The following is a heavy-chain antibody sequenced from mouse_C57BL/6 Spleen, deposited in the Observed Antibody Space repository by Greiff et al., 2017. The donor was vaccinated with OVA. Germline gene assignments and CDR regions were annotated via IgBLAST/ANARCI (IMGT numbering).Heavy chain of an antibody. CDR3: TRGGYDYEAWFAY. D-gene: IGHD2-4*01. CDR1: GYTFTDYE. J-gene: IGHJ3*01. Sequence: VKLQQSGAELVRPGASVTLSCKASGYTFTDYEMHWVKQTPVHGLEWIGAIDPETGGTAYNQKFKGKAILTADKSSSTAYMELRSLTSEDSAVYYCTRGGYDYEAWFAYWGQGTLVTVSA. V-gene: IGHV1-15*01. CDR2: IDPETGGT.